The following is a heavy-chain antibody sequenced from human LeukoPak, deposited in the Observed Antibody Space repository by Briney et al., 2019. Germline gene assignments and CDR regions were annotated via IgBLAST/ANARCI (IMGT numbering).Heavy chain of an antibody. J-gene: IGHJ4*02. CDR1: IGSINSYY. CDR2: IYYSGST. CDR3: ARNGQLVQIDY. D-gene: IGHD6-13*01. V-gene: IGHV4-59*12. Sequence: SETLSLTCTVSIGSINSYYWSWIRQPPEKGLEWIGYIYYSGSTNYNPSLKSRVTISVDTSKNQFSLKLSSVTAADTAVYYCARNGQLVQIDYWGQGTLVTVSS.